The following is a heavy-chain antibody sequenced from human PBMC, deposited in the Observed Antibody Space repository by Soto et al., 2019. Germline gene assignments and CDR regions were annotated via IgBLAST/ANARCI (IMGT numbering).Heavy chain of an antibody. CDR1: GGSISSYY. Sequence: PSETLSLTCTVSGGSISSYYWSWIRQPPGKGLEWIGYIYYSGSTNYNPSLKSRVTISVDTSKNQFSLKLSSVTAADTAVYYCARARLLTGYYYYFDYWGQGTLVTVSS. V-gene: IGHV4-59*01. D-gene: IGHD3-9*01. CDR3: ARARLLTGYYYYFDY. J-gene: IGHJ4*02. CDR2: IYYSGST.